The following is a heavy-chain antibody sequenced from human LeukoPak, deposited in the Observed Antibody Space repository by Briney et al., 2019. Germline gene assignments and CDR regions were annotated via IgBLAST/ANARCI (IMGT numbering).Heavy chain of an antibody. J-gene: IGHJ6*02. CDR1: GYNFNSYG. Sequence: ASVKVSCKASGYNFNSYGINWVRQAPGQGLEWMGLISGYNGNTNYAQKFQGRVTITADKSTSTAYMELSSLRSEDTAVYYCARTPWTGSGSYYNGYDYYYYGMDVWGQGTTVTVSS. CDR2: ISGYNGNT. CDR3: ARTPWTGSGSYYNGYDYYYYGMDV. V-gene: IGHV1-18*01. D-gene: IGHD3-10*01.